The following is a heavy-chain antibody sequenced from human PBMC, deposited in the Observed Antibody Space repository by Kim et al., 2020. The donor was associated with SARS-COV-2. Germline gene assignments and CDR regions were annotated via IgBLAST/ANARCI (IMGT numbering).Heavy chain of an antibody. V-gene: IGHV5-51*01. D-gene: IGHD3-22*01. J-gene: IGHJ6*02. CDR2: IYPGDSDT. CDR3: ASSYDSSGRYYYGMDV. Sequence: GESLKISCKGSGYSFTSYWIGWVRQMPGKGLEWMGIIYPGDSDTRYSPSFQGQVTISADKSISTAYLQWSSLKASDTAMYYCASSYDSSGRYYYGMDVWGQGTTVTVSS. CDR1: GYSFTSYW.